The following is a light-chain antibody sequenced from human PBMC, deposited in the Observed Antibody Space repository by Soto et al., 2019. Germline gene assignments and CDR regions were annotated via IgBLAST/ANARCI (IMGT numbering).Light chain of an antibody. V-gene: IGKV3-20*01. CDR1: QSVSSTY. Sequence: IVLTQSTGTLSLCPGDRATLSCRASQSVSSTYLAWYQQKPGQAPRLLIYDASTRAAGIPDRFSGSGSGTDFTLTISRLEAEDFAVYYCHQYASSPWTFGQGAKVEIK. J-gene: IGKJ1*01. CDR3: HQYASSPWT. CDR2: DAS.